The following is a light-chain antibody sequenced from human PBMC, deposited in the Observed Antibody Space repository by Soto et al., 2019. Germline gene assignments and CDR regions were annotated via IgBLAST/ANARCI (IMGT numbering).Light chain of an antibody. V-gene: IGLV2-8*01. CDR3: SSYAGSNGV. J-gene: IGLJ1*01. CDR1: SSDVGGYNY. Sequence: SALTQPPSASGSPGQSVTISCTGTSSDVGGYNYVSWYQQHPGKATKLMIYEVSKRPSGVPDRFSGSKSGNTASLTVSGLQAEDEADYYCSSYAGSNGVFGTGTKVTVL. CDR2: EVS.